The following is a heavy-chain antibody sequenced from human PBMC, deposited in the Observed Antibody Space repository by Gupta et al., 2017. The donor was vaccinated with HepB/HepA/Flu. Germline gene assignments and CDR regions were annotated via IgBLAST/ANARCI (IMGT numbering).Heavy chain of an antibody. CDR1: GGSIHPNHYY. CDR2: IYSGGSP. J-gene: IGHJ5*02. V-gene: IGHV4-39*01. Sequence: QLQLQESGPGLVKPSEILSLTCTVSGGSIHPNHYYWGWIRQAPGKGLECIGTIYSGGSPNYNPSLKSGVAIPEETARSQFSLNHMSVTAANAAIYYCAGVESLAGGNWFDPWGQGTLVTVSS. D-gene: IGHD3-16*01. CDR3: AGVESLAGGNWFDP.